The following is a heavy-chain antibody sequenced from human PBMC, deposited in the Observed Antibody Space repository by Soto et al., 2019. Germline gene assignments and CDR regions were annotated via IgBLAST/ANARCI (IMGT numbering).Heavy chain of an antibody. CDR1: GGSISSSSYY. Sequence: SETLSLTCTVSGGSISSSSYYWGWIRQPPGKGLEWIGSIYYSGSTYYNPSLKSRVTISVDTSKNQFSLKLSSVTAADTAVYYCARQNWNYDYWGQGTLVTVSS. J-gene: IGHJ4*02. CDR2: IYYSGST. CDR3: ARQNWNYDY. V-gene: IGHV4-39*01. D-gene: IGHD1-1*01.